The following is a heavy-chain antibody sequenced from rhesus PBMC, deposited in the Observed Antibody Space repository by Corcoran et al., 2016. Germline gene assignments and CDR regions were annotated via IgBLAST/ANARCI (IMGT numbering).Heavy chain of an antibody. CDR1: GGSVSRSNW. J-gene: IGHJ6*01. CDR2: ISGSRGST. CDR3: ARASNYYGLDS. Sequence: QVQLQESGPGLVKPSETLSLTCAVYGGSVSRSNWWSWIRQPPGKGLEWIGYISGSRGSTSYNPSLTSQVTFSTDTSKNQCSLKLSSVSAADTAVYYCARASNYYGLDSWGQGVVVTVSS. V-gene: IGHV4-65*01.